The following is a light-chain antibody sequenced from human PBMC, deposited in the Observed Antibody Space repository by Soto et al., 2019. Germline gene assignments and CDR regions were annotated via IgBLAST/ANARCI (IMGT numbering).Light chain of an antibody. J-gene: IGLJ1*01. CDR2: DDD. CDR1: NIGRKS. V-gene: IGLV3-21*02. Sequence: SYELTQPPSVSVAPGQTATITCGGDNIGRKSVHWYQQRPGQAPVLVVYDDDDRPSGIPDRFSGSNSGNTATLTISKVEAGDEADYYCQVWNNIIDLDVFGTATKLTVL. CDR3: QVWNNIIDLDV.